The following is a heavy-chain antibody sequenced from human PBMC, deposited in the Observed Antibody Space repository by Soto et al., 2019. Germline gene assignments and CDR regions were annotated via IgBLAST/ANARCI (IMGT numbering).Heavy chain of an antibody. Sequence: EVQLVESGGGLVQPGGSLRLSCGASGFTFRTYWLSWVRQVPGNGLEWVANINQDGSEKNYVDSVKGRFTISSDNAKNSLYLQMSSLRAEDTALYYCARDGSTSWYSYDYHGMDVWGQGTTVTVSS. CDR3: ARDGSTSWYSYDYHGMDV. V-gene: IGHV3-7*03. CDR1: GFTFRTYW. J-gene: IGHJ6*02. D-gene: IGHD5-18*01. CDR2: INQDGSEK.